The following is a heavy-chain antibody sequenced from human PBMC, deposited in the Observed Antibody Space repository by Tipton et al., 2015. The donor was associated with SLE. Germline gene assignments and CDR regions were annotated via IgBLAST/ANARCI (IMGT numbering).Heavy chain of an antibody. J-gene: IGHJ6*04. CDR1: GGSISSYY. V-gene: IGHV4-4*08. CDR3: ARESPPVDV. CDR2: IYTSGST. Sequence: TLSLTCTVSGGSISSYYWSWIRQPPGKGLEWSGYIYTSGSTHYNTSLKSRVTISVDTSKNQFSLKLSSVTAADTAVYYCARESPPVDVWGKGTTVTVSS.